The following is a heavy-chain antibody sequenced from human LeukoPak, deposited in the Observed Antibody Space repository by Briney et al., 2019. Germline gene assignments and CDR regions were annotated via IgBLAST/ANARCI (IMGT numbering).Heavy chain of an antibody. J-gene: IGHJ6*02. CDR2: ISYDGSNK. V-gene: IGHV3-30*14. D-gene: IGHD3-10*01. CDR1: GFTFSSYA. CDR3: ASPTVVTLGEYGMDV. Sequence: PGGSLRLSCAASGFTFSSYAMHWVRQAPGKGLEWVAVISYDGSNKYYADSVKGRFTVSRDNSKNTLYLQMNSLRAEDTAVYYCASPTVVTLGEYGMDVWGQGTTVTVSS.